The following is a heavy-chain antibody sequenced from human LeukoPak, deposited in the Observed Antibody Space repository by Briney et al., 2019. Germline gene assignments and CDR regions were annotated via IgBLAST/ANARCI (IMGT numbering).Heavy chain of an antibody. CDR3: AREVTLDTWGFDYLDY. CDR2: IDASGNT. J-gene: IGHJ4*02. CDR1: GGPITEYF. D-gene: IGHD2-21*02. Sequence: PSETLSLTCTVSGGPITEYFCNWIRQPTGKGLEWIGRIDASGNTDYNPSLKSRVTMSLDSSNSQCSLKLTSVTAADTAVYYCAREVTLDTWGFDYLDYWGQGTLVTVSS. V-gene: IGHV4-4*07.